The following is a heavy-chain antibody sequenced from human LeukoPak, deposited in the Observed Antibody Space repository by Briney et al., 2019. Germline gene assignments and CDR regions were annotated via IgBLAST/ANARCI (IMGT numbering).Heavy chain of an antibody. Sequence: PSGTLSLTCTVSGGSVSSSSYYWGWIRQPPGKGLEWIGSIYYSGSTYYNPSLKGRVTISVDTSKNQFSLKLSSVTAADTAVYYCARFSSSSSYFDYWGQGTLVTVSS. J-gene: IGHJ4*02. CDR3: ARFSSSSSYFDY. CDR1: GGSVSSSSYY. V-gene: IGHV4-39*01. D-gene: IGHD6-13*01. CDR2: IYYSGST.